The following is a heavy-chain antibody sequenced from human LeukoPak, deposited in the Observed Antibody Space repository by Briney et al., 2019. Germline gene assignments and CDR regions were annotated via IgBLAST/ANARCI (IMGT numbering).Heavy chain of an antibody. D-gene: IGHD2-2*01. J-gene: IGHJ6*03. Sequence: SETLSLTCTVSGGSISSSSYYWGWIRQPPGKGLEWIGSIYYSGSTYYNPFLKSRVTISVDTSKNQFSLKLSSVTAADTAVYYCARTTEGYCRSTSCYGFYYSYYMDVWGKGTTVTISS. CDR2: IYYSGST. V-gene: IGHV4-39*07. CDR3: ARTTEGYCRSTSCYGFYYSYYMDV. CDR1: GGSISSSSYY.